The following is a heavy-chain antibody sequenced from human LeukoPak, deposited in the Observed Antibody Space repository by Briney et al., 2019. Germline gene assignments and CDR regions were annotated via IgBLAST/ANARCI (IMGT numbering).Heavy chain of an antibody. Sequence: SETLSLTCTVSGGSISTSNYYWGWIRQPPGKGLEWIGNIFYSGSTYYSPSLRSRVTISLDTSRNQFSLKLNSVTAADTAVYYCAKSGGYGLIDYWGQGTLVTVSS. V-gene: IGHV4-39*07. J-gene: IGHJ4*01. CDR1: GGSISTSNYY. CDR3: AKSGGYGLIDY. D-gene: IGHD1-26*01. CDR2: IFYSGST.